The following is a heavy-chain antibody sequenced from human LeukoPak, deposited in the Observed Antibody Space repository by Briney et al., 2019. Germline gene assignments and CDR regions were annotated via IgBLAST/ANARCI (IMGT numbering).Heavy chain of an antibody. D-gene: IGHD6-19*01. J-gene: IGHJ4*02. CDR3: ATDLLERWTRIAVAETVW. CDR1: GYTFTSYY. Sequence: ASVKVSCKASGYTFTSYYMHWVRQAPGQGLEWMGIINPSGGSTSYAQKFQGRVTMTEDTSTDTAYMELSSLRSEDTAVYYCATDLLERWTRIAVAETVWWGQGTLVTVSS. V-gene: IGHV1-46*01. CDR2: INPSGGST.